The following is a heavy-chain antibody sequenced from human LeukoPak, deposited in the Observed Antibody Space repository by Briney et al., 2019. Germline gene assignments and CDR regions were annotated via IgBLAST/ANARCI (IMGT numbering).Heavy chain of an antibody. CDR1: GGPFCGYY. D-gene: IGHD4-17*01. V-gene: IGHV4-34*01. CDR2: INHSGST. CDR3: ARATVPWFDP. J-gene: IGHJ5*02. Sequence: AEPLSLTCAVYGGPFCGYYWSWLRQPPGKAREWIGEINHSGSTNYNPSLKSRVTISVDTSKNQFSLKLSSVTAADTAVYYCARATVPWFDPWGQGTLVTVSS.